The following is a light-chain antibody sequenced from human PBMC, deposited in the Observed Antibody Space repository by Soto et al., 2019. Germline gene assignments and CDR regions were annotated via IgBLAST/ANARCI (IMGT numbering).Light chain of an antibody. CDR1: SSDVGGYEF. CDR2: DVS. V-gene: IGLV2-14*01. CDR3: SSYTSSGTYV. J-gene: IGLJ1*01. Sequence: QSVLTHPASVSGSPGQSITISCTGTSSDVGGYEFVSWYQQHPDNAPKLIIYDVSDRPSGESSRFSGSKSANTASLTISGLQAEDEADYYCSSYTSSGTYVFGTGTKVTVL.